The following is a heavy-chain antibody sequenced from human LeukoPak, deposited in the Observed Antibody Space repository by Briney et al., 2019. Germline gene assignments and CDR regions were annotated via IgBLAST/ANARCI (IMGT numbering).Heavy chain of an antibody. V-gene: IGHV1-18*01. D-gene: IGHD1-26*01. CDR3: VRNRGHRLVGPTNYFDY. J-gene: IGHJ4*02. CDR1: AYKFTNYF. CDR2: ISGYNGNT. Sequence: ASVKVSCKSSAYKFTNYFITWVRQAPGQGLEWMGWISGYNGNTNYAQKFQGRVTMTTDTSTSTACMDLRSLRSDDTAVYYCVRNRGHRLVGPTNYFDYWGQGTLVTVSS.